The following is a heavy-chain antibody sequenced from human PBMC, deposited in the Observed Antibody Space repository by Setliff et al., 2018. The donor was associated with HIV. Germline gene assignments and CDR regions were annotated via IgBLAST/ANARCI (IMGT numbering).Heavy chain of an antibody. CDR3: ARGRDYAGSWFRPFYLDF. CDR1: GRSFSAYR. J-gene: IGHJ4*01. V-gene: IGHV4-34*01. Sequence: SETLSLTCAVYGRSFSAYRWSWIRQTPGKGLEWLGEINHSGSTAHNLALESRVSMSIDTSKNQFSLKLTSVTAADTAIYYCARGRDYAGSWFRPFYLDFWGHGNLVTVSS. D-gene: IGHD2-2*01. CDR2: INHSGST.